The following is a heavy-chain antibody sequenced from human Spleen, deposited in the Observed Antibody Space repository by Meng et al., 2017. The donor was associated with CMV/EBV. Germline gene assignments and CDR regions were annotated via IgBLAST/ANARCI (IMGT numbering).Heavy chain of an antibody. CDR1: GDSITSTSYY. CDR2: INHSGST. D-gene: IGHD2-2*01. V-gene: IGHV4-39*07. CDR3: AKDDIVVVPAAHGTNDAFDI. J-gene: IGHJ3*02. Sequence: SETLSLTCSVSGDSITSTSYYWGWIRQSPGKGLEWIGEINHSGSTNYNPSLKSRVTISVDTSKNSLYLQMNSLRAEDTAVYYCAKDDIVVVPAAHGTNDAFDIWGQGTMVTVSS.